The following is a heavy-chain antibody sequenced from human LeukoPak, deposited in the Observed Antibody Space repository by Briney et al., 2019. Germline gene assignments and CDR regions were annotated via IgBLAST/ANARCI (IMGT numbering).Heavy chain of an antibody. CDR3: ASQGAPDDYYYYMDV. D-gene: IGHD1-14*01. J-gene: IGHJ6*03. V-gene: IGHV1-46*01. CDR2: INPSGGST. CDR1: GYTFTSYY. Sequence: ASVKVSCKASGYTFTSYYMHWVRQAPGQGLEWMGIINPSGGSTSYAQKFQGRVTMTRDMSTSTVYMELSSLRSEDTAVYYCASQGAPDDYYYYMDVWAKGPRSPSP.